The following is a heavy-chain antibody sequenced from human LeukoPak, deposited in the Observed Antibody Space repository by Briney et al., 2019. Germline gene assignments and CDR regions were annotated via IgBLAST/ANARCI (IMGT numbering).Heavy chain of an antibody. CDR1: GASISSYY. Sequence: PSETLSLTCTVSGASISSYYWSWIRQPPGKGLEWLGYIYYSGSTNYNPSLKSRVTISVDTSKSQFSLKLSSVTAADTAVYYCARDLRVTMVRGVMGWFDPWGQGTLVTVSS. CDR2: IYYSGST. CDR3: ARDLRVTMVRGVMGWFDP. D-gene: IGHD3-10*01. J-gene: IGHJ5*02. V-gene: IGHV4-59*01.